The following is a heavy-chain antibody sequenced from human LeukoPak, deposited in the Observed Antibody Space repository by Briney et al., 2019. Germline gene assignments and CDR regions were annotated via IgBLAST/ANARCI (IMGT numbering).Heavy chain of an antibody. Sequence: GRSLGLSCAPSGLTFSRHGMHWVRQAPGKGLEWVAIISNDGSRKYYAHSVEGRFTISRDNSKNTLYLQMDSLRAEDTAVYYCARDRAWNYFDYWGQGTLVTVSS. CDR3: ARDRAWNYFDY. CDR2: ISNDGSRK. CDR1: GLTFSRHG. V-gene: IGHV3-30*03. J-gene: IGHJ4*02. D-gene: IGHD3-3*01.